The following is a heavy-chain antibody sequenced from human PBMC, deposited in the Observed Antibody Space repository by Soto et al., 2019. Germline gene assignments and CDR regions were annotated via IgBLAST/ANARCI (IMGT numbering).Heavy chain of an antibody. CDR3: ARARQQVLLWFGSIHGQDLRSI. J-gene: IGHJ3*02. V-gene: IGHV5-51*01. CDR1: GYSFTSYW. CDR2: IYPGDSDT. D-gene: IGHD3-10*01. Sequence: GESLKISCKGSGYSFTSYWIGWVRQMPGKGLEWMGIIYPGDSDTRYSPSFQGQVTISADKSISTAYLQWSSLKASDTAMYYFARARQQVLLWFGSIHGQDLRSICGQGSRV.